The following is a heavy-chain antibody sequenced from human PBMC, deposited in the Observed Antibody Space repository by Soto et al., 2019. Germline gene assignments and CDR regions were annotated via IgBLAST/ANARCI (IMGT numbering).Heavy chain of an antibody. Sequence: GGSLRLSCAASGFTFSNAWMNWVRQAPGKGLEWVGRIKSKTDGGTTDYAAPVKGRFTISRDDSKNTLYLQMNSLKTEDTAVYYCTTQGGWLYLTMVRGVKYYYYGMDVWGQGTTVTVSS. V-gene: IGHV3-15*07. CDR2: IKSKTDGGTT. CDR1: GFTFSNAW. D-gene: IGHD3-10*01. CDR3: TTQGGWLYLTMVRGVKYYYYGMDV. J-gene: IGHJ6*02.